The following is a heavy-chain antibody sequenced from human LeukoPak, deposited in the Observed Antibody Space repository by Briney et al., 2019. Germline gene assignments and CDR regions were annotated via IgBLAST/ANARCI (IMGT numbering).Heavy chain of an antibody. CDR3: ARAAFVVVEAAPEAWHNWFDP. J-gene: IGHJ5*02. CDR1: GGSISSSSYY. D-gene: IGHD2-15*01. Sequence: PSETLSLTCTVSGGSISSSSYYWGWIRQPPGKGLEWIGSIYYSGSTYYNPSLKSRVTISVDTSKNQFSLKLSSVTAADTAVYYCARAAFVVVEAAPEAWHNWFDPWGQGTLVTVSS. CDR2: IYYSGST. V-gene: IGHV4-39*07.